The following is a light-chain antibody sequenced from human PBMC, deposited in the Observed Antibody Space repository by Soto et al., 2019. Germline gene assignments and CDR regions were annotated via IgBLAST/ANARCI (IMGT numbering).Light chain of an antibody. CDR3: QQRNSWPPTFT. V-gene: IGKV3-11*01. CDR2: DTS. J-gene: IGKJ5*01. Sequence: EVGVTQSPATLSFSPGERATLSCRASQSVGSFLAWYQQKPGQAPRLLIYDTSIRATGIPARFSGSGSGTDFTLTISSLEPEDFAVYYCQQRNSWPPTFTFGQGTRLEIK. CDR1: QSVGSF.